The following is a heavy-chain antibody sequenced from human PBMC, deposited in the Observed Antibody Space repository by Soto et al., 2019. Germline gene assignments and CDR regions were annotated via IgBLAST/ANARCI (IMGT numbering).Heavy chain of an antibody. D-gene: IGHD6-13*01. CDR1: GGSISSSSYY. V-gene: IGHV4-39*01. Sequence: PSETLSLTCTVSGGSISSSSYYWGWIRQPPGKGLEWIGSIYYSGSTYYNPSLKSRVTTSVDTSKNQFSLKLSSVTAADTAVYYCARYLAGLPPIAAADEFYYYYGMDVWGQGTTVTVSS. J-gene: IGHJ6*02. CDR2: IYYSGST. CDR3: ARYLAGLPPIAAADEFYYYYGMDV.